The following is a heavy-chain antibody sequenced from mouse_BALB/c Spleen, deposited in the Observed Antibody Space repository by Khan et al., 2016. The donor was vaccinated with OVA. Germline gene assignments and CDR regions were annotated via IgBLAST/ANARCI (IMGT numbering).Heavy chain of an antibody. CDR3: ATSYFYGYYFDY. D-gene: IGHD1-1*01. V-gene: IGHV5-17*02. Sequence: EVELVESGGGLVQPGGSRKLSCAASGFSFTSYGMHWVRQAPEKGLEWVAYISGDSNTIYYTDTVKGRFIISRDNPKNTLFLQMTSLMSENTAKYYCATSYFYGYYFDYWGPGTTLTVS. CDR1: GFSFTSYG. J-gene: IGHJ2*01. CDR2: ISGDSNTI.